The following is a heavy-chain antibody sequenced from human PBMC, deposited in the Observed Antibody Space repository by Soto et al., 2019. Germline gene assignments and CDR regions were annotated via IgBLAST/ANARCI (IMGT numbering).Heavy chain of an antibody. D-gene: IGHD1-1*01. J-gene: IGHJ4*02. CDR2: IYYSGST. Sequence: SSETLSLTCTVSGGSISSYYWSWIRQPPGKGLEWIGYIYYSGSTNYNPSLKSRVTISVDTSKNQFSLKLSSVTAADTAVYYCAAGDWNNSFDYWGQGTLVTVSS. CDR3: AAGDWNNSFDY. CDR1: GGSISSYY. V-gene: IGHV4-59*08.